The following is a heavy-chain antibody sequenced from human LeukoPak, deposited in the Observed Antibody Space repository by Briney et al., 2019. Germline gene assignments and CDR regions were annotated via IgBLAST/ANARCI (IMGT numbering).Heavy chain of an antibody. Sequence: PGRSLRLSCAASGFSFSSCGIHWVRQAPGKGLEWVAVISSDGRNKYYADSVKGRFTISRDNSKNTLYLQMNSLRAEDTAVYHCAKDIRDSLYYEGMDVWGQGTTVTVSS. V-gene: IGHV3-30*18. J-gene: IGHJ6*02. CDR2: ISSDGRNK. D-gene: IGHD5-24*01. CDR1: GFSFSSCG. CDR3: AKDIRDSLYYEGMDV.